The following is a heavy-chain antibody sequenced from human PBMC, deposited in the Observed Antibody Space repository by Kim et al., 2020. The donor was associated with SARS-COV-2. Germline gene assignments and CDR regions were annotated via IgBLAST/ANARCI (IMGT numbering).Heavy chain of an antibody. Sequence: GGSLRLSCAASGFTFSSYAMSWVRQAPGKGLEWVSAISGSGGSTYYADSVKGRFTISRDNSKNTLYLQMNSLRAEDTAVYYCAKDQRAWSGPLYYYGMDVWGQGTTVTVSS. V-gene: IGHV3-23*01. J-gene: IGHJ6*02. CDR3: AKDQRAWSGPLYYYGMDV. CDR2: ISGSGGST. CDR1: GFTFSSYA. D-gene: IGHD3-3*01.